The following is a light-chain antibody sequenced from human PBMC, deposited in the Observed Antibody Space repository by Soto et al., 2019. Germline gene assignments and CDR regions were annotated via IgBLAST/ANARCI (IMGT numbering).Light chain of an antibody. CDR3: QQYNNWPRT. CDR2: GAS. J-gene: IGKJ1*01. Sequence: EIVMTQSQATLSVSPGKTATLSCRASQSVSSNLAWYQQKPGQAPRLPIYGASTRATGIPARFSGSGSGTEFTLTISSLQSEDFAVYYCQQYNNWPRTFGQGTKVDIK. CDR1: QSVSSN. V-gene: IGKV3-15*01.